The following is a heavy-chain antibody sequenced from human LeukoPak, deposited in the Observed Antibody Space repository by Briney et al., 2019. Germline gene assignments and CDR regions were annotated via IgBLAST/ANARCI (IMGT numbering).Heavy chain of an antibody. Sequence: PSETLSLTCTVSGGFMRDNYWTWIRQSPGKELEFIGYIYSTGDTYYNPSLQSRVTISVDTSKNHFSLKLRSVTAADTALYYCARVILVRSVLRGYYFDYWGQGTLVTVSS. D-gene: IGHD3-10*01. CDR3: ARVILVRSVLRGYYFDY. V-gene: IGHV4-59*01. CDR1: GGFMRDNY. J-gene: IGHJ4*02. CDR2: IYSTGDT.